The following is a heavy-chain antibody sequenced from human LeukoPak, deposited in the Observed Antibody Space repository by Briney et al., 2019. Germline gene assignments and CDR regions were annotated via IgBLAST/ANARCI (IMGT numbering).Heavy chain of an antibody. V-gene: IGHV3-49*04. D-gene: IGHD6-19*01. CDR2: IRSKAYGGTT. CDR3: TRVVFGYSSGRSLGDYYYYMDV. Sequence: GGSLRLSCTASGFTFGDYAMSWVRQAPGKGLEWVGFIRSKAYGGTTEYAASVKGRFTISRDDSKSIAYLQMNSLKTEDTAVYYCTRVVFGYSSGRSLGDYYYYMDVWGKGTTVTISS. CDR1: GFTFGDYA. J-gene: IGHJ6*03.